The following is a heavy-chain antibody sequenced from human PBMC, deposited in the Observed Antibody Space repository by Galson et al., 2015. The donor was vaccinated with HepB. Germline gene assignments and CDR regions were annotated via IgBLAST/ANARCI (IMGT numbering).Heavy chain of an antibody. J-gene: IGHJ4*02. CDR3: ARPQYSSGWFGYFDY. D-gene: IGHD6-19*01. CDR1: GFTFSSYA. Sequence: SLRLSCAASGFTFSSYAMHWVRQAPGKGLEWVALISYDGSIKCYADSVKGRFTISRDNSKNTLYLQMNSLRTEDTAVYYCARPQYSSGWFGYFDYWGQGTLVTVSS. CDR2: ISYDGSIK. V-gene: IGHV3-30-3*01.